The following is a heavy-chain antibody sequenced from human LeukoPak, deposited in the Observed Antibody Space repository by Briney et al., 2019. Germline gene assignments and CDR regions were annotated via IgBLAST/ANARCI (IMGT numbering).Heavy chain of an antibody. CDR3: ARHPSGADGYNLYFQH. Sequence: SETLSLTCAVYGGSFSGYYWSWIRQPPGKGLEWIGEINHSGSTNYNPSLKSRVTISVDTSKNQFSLKLSSVTAADTAVYYCARHPSGADGYNLYFQHWGQGTLVTVSS. CDR2: INHSGST. D-gene: IGHD5-24*01. J-gene: IGHJ1*01. CDR1: GGSFSGYY. V-gene: IGHV4-34*01.